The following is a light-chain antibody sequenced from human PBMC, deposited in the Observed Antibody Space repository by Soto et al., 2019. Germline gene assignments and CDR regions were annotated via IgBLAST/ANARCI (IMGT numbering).Light chain of an antibody. CDR1: QSVSSS. CDR3: QQYYNWPQLT. V-gene: IGKV3-15*01. J-gene: IGKJ4*01. Sequence: EIVLTQSPATLSLSPGERATLSCRVSQSVSSSLAWYQQKPGQAPRLLISGAYTRATGIPARFSGSGSGTEFTPTISGLQSEDFAVYYCQQYYNWPQLTFGGGTKVDIK. CDR2: GAY.